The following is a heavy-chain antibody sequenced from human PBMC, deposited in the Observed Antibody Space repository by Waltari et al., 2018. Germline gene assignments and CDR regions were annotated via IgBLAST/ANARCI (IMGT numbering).Heavy chain of an antibody. CDR3: ARYQCTNGVCYYFDY. CDR2: IYDTGSA. V-gene: IGHV4-59*08. Sequence: QVQLQESGPGLVKPSETLSLNCIVSGGSISDYPWSWIRQPPEKGLEWIGFIYDTGSANYNPPPRVRVAMSADTSKNQFSLRLSSVTAADTAVYYCARYQCTNGVCYYFDYWGQGTLVTVSS. CDR1: GGSISDYP. J-gene: IGHJ4*02. D-gene: IGHD2-8*01.